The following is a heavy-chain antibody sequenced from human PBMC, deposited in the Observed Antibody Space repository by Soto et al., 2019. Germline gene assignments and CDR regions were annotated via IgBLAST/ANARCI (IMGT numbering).Heavy chain of an antibody. D-gene: IGHD1-1*01. J-gene: IGHJ3*02. CDR1: GGFVSSGSYY. V-gene: IGHV4-61*01. Sequence: SETLSLTCAVYGGFVSSGSYYWSWIRQPPGKGLEWIGEMSHSGGTHFNPSLKSRVTVSVDTSKNQFSLKMSSVTAADTALYYCARVERGTATTVVDAFDIWGPGTMVTVSS. CDR3: ARVERGTATTVVDAFDI. CDR2: MSHSGGT.